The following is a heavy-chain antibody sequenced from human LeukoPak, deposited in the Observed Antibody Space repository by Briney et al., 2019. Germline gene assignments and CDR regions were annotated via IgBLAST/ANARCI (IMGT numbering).Heavy chain of an antibody. CDR2: INPNSGGT. V-gene: IGHV1-2*02. CDR3: ARVALGWSSDAFDI. D-gene: IGHD3-3*01. CDR1: GYTFTDYY. J-gene: IGHJ3*02. Sequence: ASVKVSCKASGYTFTDYYMHWVRQAPGQGLEWMGWINPNSGGTNYAQKFQGRVTMTRDTSISTAYMELSRLRSDDTAVYYCARVALGWSSDAFDIWGQGTMVTVSS.